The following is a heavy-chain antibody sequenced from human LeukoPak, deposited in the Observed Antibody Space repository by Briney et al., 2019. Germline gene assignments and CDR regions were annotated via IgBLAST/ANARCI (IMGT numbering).Heavy chain of an antibody. CDR1: GFTFSSYA. Sequence: GGSLRLSCAASGFTFSSYAMSWVRQAPGKGLEWVSGIIGSGGSTYYVDSVKSRFTISRDNSKNTLYLQMNSLRAEDTAVYYCAKGSGGHCYSGGDFWGQGTLVTVSS. D-gene: IGHD2-15*01. V-gene: IGHV3-23*01. J-gene: IGHJ4*02. CDR3: AKGSGGHCYSGGDF. CDR2: IIGSGGST.